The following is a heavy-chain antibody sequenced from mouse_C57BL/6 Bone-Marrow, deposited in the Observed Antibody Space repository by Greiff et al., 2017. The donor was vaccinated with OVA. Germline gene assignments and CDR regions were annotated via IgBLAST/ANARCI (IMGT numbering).Heavy chain of an antibody. D-gene: IGHD2-3*01. CDR2: INPYNGGT. V-gene: IGHV1-19*01. Sequence: VQLKESGPVLVKPGASVKMSCKASGYTFTDYYMNWVKQSHGKSLEWIGVINPYNGGTSYNQKFKGKATLTVDKSSSTAYMELNSLTSEDSAVYYCARNDGYFYWGQGTTLTVSS. CDR3: ARNDGYFY. J-gene: IGHJ2*01. CDR1: GYTFTDYY.